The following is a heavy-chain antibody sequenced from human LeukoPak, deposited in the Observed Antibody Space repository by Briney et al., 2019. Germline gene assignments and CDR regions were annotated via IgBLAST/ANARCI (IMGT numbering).Heavy chain of an antibody. D-gene: IGHD3-9*01. CDR2: IHDRGRT. V-gene: IGHV4-59*03. CDR3: AGGPSRYFDWFSFDY. J-gene: IGHJ4*02. CDR1: GGSISGYY. Sequence: PSETLSLTCSVSGGSISGYYWSWIRQPPGKGLECIGYIHDRGRTNYSPSLKSRVTISVDTSNNQFSLKLISVTAADTAVYYCAGGPSRYFDWFSFDYWGQGALVTVSS.